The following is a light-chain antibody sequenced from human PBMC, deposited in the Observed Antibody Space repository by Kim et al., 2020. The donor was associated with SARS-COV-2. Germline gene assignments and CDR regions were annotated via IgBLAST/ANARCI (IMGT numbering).Light chain of an antibody. Sequence: GQSVTISCTGTSSDVGHSNFVSWYQQHPGKAPKLMIYDAANRPSGVPDRFSGSKSGNAASLTISGLQAEDEADYYCSAFAGSYTWVFGGGTQLTVL. V-gene: IGLV2-11*03. CDR3: SAFAGSYTWV. CDR1: SSDVGHSNF. CDR2: DAA. J-gene: IGLJ3*02.